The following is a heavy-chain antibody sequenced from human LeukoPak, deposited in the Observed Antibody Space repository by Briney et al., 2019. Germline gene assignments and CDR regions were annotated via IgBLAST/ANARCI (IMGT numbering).Heavy chain of an antibody. J-gene: IGHJ4*02. CDR2: MSGVGNT. D-gene: IGHD1-1*01. CDR3: TGHGSNSY. CDR1: GFSINNNG. Sequence: PGGSLRLSCVVSGFSINNNGLSWFRQAPGKGLEWVSDMSGVGNTYYAESVKGRFTISRDNFKNTLFLQMNSLRAEDTALYYATGHGSNSYWGQGALVAVSS. V-gene: IGHV3-23*01.